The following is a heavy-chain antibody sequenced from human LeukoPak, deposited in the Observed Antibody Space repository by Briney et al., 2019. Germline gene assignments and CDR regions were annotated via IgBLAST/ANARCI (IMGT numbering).Heavy chain of an antibody. D-gene: IGHD3-10*01. CDR1: GFTFSSYG. J-gene: IGHJ6*02. Sequence: GGSLRLSCAASGFTFSSYGMHWVRQAPGKGLEWVAVIWYDGSNKYYADSVKGRFTISRDNAKNSLYLQMNSLRAEDTAVYYCARLLVVRGVIITDCYYGMDVWGQGTTATVSS. CDR3: ARLLVVRGVIITDCYYGMDV. CDR2: IWYDGSNK. V-gene: IGHV3-33*01.